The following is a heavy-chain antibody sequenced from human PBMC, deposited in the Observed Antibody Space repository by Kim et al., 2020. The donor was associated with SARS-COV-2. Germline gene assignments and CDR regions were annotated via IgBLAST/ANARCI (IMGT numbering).Heavy chain of an antibody. J-gene: IGHJ4*02. CDR1: GFTFSSYG. CDR2: IWYDGSNK. CDR3: ARERRSSIVGPFDY. D-gene: IGHD3-22*01. V-gene: IGHV3-33*01. Sequence: GGSLRLSCAASGFTFSSYGMHWVRQAPGKGLEWVAVIWYDGSNKYYADSVKGRFTISRDNSKNTLYLQMNSLRAEETAVYYCARERRSSIVGPFDYWGQGTLVTVSS.